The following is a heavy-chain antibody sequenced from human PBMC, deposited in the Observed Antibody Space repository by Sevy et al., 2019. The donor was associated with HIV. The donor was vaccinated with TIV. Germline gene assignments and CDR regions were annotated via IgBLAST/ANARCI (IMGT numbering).Heavy chain of an antibody. CDR1: GGSFSGYY. D-gene: IGHD2-2*01. CDR3: ARAPPVVVVPGAPSWFDP. V-gene: IGHV4-34*01. CDR2: INHSGST. Sequence: ETLSLTCAVYGGSFSGYYWNWIRQSPGKGLEWIGEINHSGSTHYNPSLKSRVTISVDTSKNQFSLRLNSVTAADTAVYYCARAPPVVVVPGAPSWFDPWGQRTLVTVSS. J-gene: IGHJ5*02.